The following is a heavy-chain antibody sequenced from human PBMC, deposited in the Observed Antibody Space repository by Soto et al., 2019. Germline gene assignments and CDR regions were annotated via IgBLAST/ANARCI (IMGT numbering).Heavy chain of an antibody. CDR3: AKGDELGYCSSTSCYAVDY. V-gene: IGHV3-23*01. CDR1: GFTFSSYA. Sequence: EVRLLESGGGLVQPGGSLRLSCAASGFTFSSYAMSWVRQAPGKGLEWVSAISGSGGSTYYADSVKGRFTISRDNSKNTLYLQMNSLRAEDTAVYYCAKGDELGYCSSTSCYAVDYWGQGTLVTVSS. J-gene: IGHJ4*02. CDR2: ISGSGGST. D-gene: IGHD2-2*01.